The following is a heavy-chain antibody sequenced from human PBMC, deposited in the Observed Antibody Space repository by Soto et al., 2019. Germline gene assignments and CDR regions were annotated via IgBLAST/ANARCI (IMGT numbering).Heavy chain of an antibody. D-gene: IGHD3-9*01. J-gene: IGHJ6*02. CDR3: ARMEEGNFDWLLYDV. CDR1: GFTFSSHS. Sequence: PGGSLRLSCAASGFTFSSHSMNWVRQAPGKGLEWVSSISSSSSYIYYADSVKGRFTISRDNAKNSLYLQMNSLRAEDTAVYYCARMEEGNFDWLLYDVWGQGTTVTVSS. CDR2: ISSSSSYI. V-gene: IGHV3-21*01.